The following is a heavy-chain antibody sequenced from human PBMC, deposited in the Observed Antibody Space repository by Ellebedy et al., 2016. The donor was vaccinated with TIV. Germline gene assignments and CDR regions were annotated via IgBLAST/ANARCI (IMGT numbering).Heavy chain of an antibody. D-gene: IGHD2-2*01. CDR2: ISSSSSTI. V-gene: IGHV3-48*02. J-gene: IGHJ4*02. CDR3: ARGGYCSSTSCYPFFDY. Sequence: GESLKISXAASGFTFSSYSMNWARQAPGKGLEWVSYISSSSSTIYYADSVKGRFTISRDNAKNSLYLQMNSLRDEDTAVYYCARGGYCSSTSCYPFFDYWGQGTLVTVSS. CDR1: GFTFSSYS.